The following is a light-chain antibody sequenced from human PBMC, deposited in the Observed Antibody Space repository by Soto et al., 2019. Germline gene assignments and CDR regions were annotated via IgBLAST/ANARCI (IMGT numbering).Light chain of an antibody. CDR2: SNN. CDR3: CSSGGSPTYV. V-gene: IGLV1-44*01. J-gene: IGLJ1*01. CDR1: SSNIGSNT. Sequence: QSVLTQPPSASGTPGQRVTISCSGSSSNIGSNTVNWYQQLPGTAPKHLIFSNNQRPSGVPDRFSGSKSGTSASLAISGLQPEDEADYYCCSSGGSPTYVFGTGTKLTVL.